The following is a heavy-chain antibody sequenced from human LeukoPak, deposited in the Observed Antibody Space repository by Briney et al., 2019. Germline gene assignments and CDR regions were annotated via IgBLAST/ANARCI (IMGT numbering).Heavy chain of an antibody. Sequence: ASVKVSCKASGYTFTSYYMHWVRQAPGQGLEWMGIINPSGGSTSYAQKFQGRVTMTRDTSISTAYMELSRLRSDDTAVYYCARGRVVPAAMGWFDPWGQGTLVTVSS. V-gene: IGHV1-46*01. CDR1: GYTFTSYY. J-gene: IGHJ5*02. CDR2: INPSGGST. D-gene: IGHD2-2*01. CDR3: ARGRVVPAAMGWFDP.